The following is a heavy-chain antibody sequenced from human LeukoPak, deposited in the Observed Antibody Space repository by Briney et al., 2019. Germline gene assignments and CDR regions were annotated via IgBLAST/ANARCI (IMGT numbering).Heavy chain of an antibody. Sequence: GGSLRLSCVASGITYGDYAISWVRQAPGKGLEWVSVISGGGRSNSYADSLKGRFTISRDNSKNTLYLQMNSLRAEDTAVYYCAQLDVLRSDYFESWGQGTLVTVSS. D-gene: IGHD3-22*01. CDR1: GITYGDYA. J-gene: IGHJ4*02. CDR2: ISGGGRSN. V-gene: IGHV3-23*01. CDR3: AQLDVLRSDYFES.